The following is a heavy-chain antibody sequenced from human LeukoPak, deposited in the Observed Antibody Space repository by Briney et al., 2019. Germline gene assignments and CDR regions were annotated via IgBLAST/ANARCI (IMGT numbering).Heavy chain of an antibody. V-gene: IGHV3-7*01. CDR1: GFTFSSYW. J-gene: IGHJ4*02. Sequence: GGSLRLSCAASGFTFSSYWMSWVRQAPGKGLEWVANIKQDRSEKYYVDSVKGRFTISRDNAKNSLYLQMNSLRAEDTAVYYCARERSLVVIRPFDYWGQGTLVTVSS. D-gene: IGHD3-3*01. CDR3: ARERSLVVIRPFDY. CDR2: IKQDRSEK.